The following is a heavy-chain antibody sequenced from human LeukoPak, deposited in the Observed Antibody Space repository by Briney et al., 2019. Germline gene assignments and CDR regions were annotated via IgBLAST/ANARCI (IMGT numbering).Heavy chain of an antibody. CDR1: GGSISSSTYY. V-gene: IGHV4-39*01. CDR2: IYYSGST. D-gene: IGHD5-24*01. J-gene: IGHJ4*02. Sequence: SETLSLTCTVSGGSISSSTYYWGWIRQPPGKGLEWIGTIYYSGSTYYNPALKSRVTISVDTSKNQFSLKLSSVTAADTAVYYCARHRSGWLQSSFDYWGQGTLVTVSS. CDR3: ARHRSGWLQSSFDY.